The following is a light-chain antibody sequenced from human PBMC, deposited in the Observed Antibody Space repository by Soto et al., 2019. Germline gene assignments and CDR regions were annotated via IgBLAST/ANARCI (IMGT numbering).Light chain of an antibody. CDR1: SSNIGNNA. J-gene: IGLJ3*02. Sequence: QSVLTLSPSVSEAPRQRVTISCSGSSSNIGNNAVNWYQQLPGKAPKLLIYYNDLLPSGVSDRFSGSKSGTSASLAISGLQSEDEADYYCAAWDDSLNGGVFGGGTQLTVL. CDR2: YND. CDR3: AAWDDSLNGGV. V-gene: IGLV1-36*01.